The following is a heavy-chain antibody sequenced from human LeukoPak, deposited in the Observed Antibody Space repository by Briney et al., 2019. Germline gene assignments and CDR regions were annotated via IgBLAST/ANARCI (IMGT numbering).Heavy chain of an antibody. V-gene: IGHV3-30*18. Sequence: GRSLRLSCAAAGFTFSTYAMHWVRQAPGKGLEWVAVMSHDGSHKYYTDSVKGRFTTSRDNSKNTLYLQLNSLRAEDTAVYYCVKDWGPVAATLSWGQGALVTVSS. CDR2: MSHDGSHK. D-gene: IGHD2-15*01. CDR3: VKDWGPVAATLS. CDR1: GFTFSTYA. J-gene: IGHJ5*02.